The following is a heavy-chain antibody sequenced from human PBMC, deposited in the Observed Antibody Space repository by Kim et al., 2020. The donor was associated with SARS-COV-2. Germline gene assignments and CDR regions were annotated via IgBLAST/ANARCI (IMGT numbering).Heavy chain of an antibody. CDR2: IYYSGTT. CDR1: GGSINSDSYY. V-gene: IGHV4-39*01. CDR3: ARHKIGIPFDP. Sequence: SETLSLTCTVSGGSINSDSYYWGWVRQPPGKGLEWVASIYYSGTTYYNPSLKSRLTMSVDTSKNQFSLRLSSVTAADTASYYCARHKIGIPFDPWGQGTLVTVSS. J-gene: IGHJ5*02.